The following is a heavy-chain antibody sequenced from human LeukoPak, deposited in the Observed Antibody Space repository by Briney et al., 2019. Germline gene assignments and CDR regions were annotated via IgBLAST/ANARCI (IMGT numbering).Heavy chain of an antibody. V-gene: IGHV4-30-2*01. CDR3: ASSLSGAYYFDY. D-gene: IGHD2-15*01. Sequence: SETLSLTCAVSGGSISSGGYSWSWIRQPPGKGQEWIGYIYHSGSTYYNPSLKSRVTISVDRSKNQFSLKLSSVTAADTAVYYCASSLSGAYYFDYWGQGTLVTVSS. CDR2: IYHSGST. J-gene: IGHJ4*02. CDR1: GGSISSGGYS.